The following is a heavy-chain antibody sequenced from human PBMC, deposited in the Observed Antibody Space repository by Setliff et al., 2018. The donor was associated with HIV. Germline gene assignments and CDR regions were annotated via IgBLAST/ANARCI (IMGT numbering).Heavy chain of an antibody. V-gene: IGHV4-39*02. J-gene: IGHJ5*02. CDR2: IDYSGNT. CDR1: GGSIRSGSYY. Sequence: PSETLSLTCSVSGGSIRSGSYYWDWIRQPPGKGLEWIGSIDYSGNTHYNPSLKSRVTISVDTSKNQFSLKQSSVTAADTAVYYCARENLLISELGWLDPWGQGTPVTVSS. CDR3: ARENLLISELGWLDP. D-gene: IGHD7-27*01.